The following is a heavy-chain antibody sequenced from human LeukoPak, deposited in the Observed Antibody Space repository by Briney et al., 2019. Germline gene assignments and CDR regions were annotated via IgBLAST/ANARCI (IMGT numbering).Heavy chain of an antibody. D-gene: IGHD2-2*01. V-gene: IGHV4-59*08. Sequence: SETLSLTCTVSGGSISSYYWSWIRQPPGKGLEWIGYIYYSGSTNYNPSLKSRVTISVDTSKNQFSLKLSSVTAADTAVYYCARVPGPDIVVVPAAYYFDYWGQGTLVTVSS. J-gene: IGHJ4*02. CDR2: IYYSGST. CDR1: GGSISSYY. CDR3: ARVPGPDIVVVPAAYYFDY.